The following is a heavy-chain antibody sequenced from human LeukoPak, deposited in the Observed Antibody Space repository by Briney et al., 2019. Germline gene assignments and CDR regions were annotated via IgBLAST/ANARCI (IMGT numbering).Heavy chain of an antibody. D-gene: IGHD3-10*01. CDR1: GYTFTGYY. V-gene: IGHV1-2*02. CDR2: INPNSGGT. J-gene: IGHJ4*02. CDR3: ARVNYYGSGRPTLFDY. Sequence: EASVKVSCKASGYTFTGYYMHWVRQAPGQGLEWMGWINPNSGGTNYAQKFQGRVTMTRDTSISTAYMELSRLRSDDTAVYYCARVNYYGSGRPTLFDYWGQGTLVTVSS.